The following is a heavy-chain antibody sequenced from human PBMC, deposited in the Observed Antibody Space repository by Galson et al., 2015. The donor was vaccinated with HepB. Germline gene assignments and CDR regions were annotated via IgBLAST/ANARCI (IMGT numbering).Heavy chain of an antibody. Sequence: QVQLQESGPGLVKPSETLSLTCTVSGGSISSYYWSWIRQPPGKGPEWIGYIYYSGSTNYNPSLKSRVTISVDTSKNQFSLKLSSVTAADTAVYYCAREYSYGYFDYWGQGTLVTVSS. V-gene: IGHV4-59*01. CDR2: IYYSGST. J-gene: IGHJ4*02. CDR3: AREYSYGYFDY. D-gene: IGHD5-18*01. CDR1: GGSISSYY.